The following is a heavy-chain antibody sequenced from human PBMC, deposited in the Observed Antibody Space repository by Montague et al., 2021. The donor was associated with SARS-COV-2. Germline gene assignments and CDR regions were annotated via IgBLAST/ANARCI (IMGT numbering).Heavy chain of an antibody. D-gene: IGHD3-10*01. J-gene: IGHJ4*02. CDR2: ISYDGSNK. CDR1: GFTFSSYA. Sequence: SLRLSCAASGFTFSSYAMHWVRQAPGKGLEWVAVISYDGSNKYYADSVKGRFTISRGNSKNTLNLQMNSLRAEDTAVYYCSGGLLWCGELGYWGQGTLVTVSS. CDR3: SGGLLWCGELGY. V-gene: IGHV3-30*04.